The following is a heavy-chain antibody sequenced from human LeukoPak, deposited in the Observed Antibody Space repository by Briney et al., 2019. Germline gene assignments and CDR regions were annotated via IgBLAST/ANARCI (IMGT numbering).Heavy chain of an antibody. V-gene: IGHV4-59*01. CDR2: IYYSGST. Sequence: SETLSLTCAVYGGSFSGYYWGWIRQPPGKGLEWIGYIYYSGSTNYNPSLKSRVTISVDTSKNQFSLKLSSVTAADTAVYYCARDRPHYYGSGSYYNVGFDYWGQGTLVTVSS. J-gene: IGHJ4*02. CDR1: GGSFSGYY. CDR3: ARDRPHYYGSGSYYNVGFDY. D-gene: IGHD3-10*01.